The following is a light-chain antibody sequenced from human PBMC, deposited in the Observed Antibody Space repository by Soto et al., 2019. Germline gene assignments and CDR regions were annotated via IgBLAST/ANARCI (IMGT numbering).Light chain of an antibody. V-gene: IGKV3-15*01. Sequence: ETVMTQSPATLPVSPGQRATLSCRASQSVSDRLAWYQQKPGLTPRLLLYGASTRPNGVPDRFSGTWSGTEFTHTNSSLQSEVFGVNSCQEYNTWSPLTFGGGTKVEIK. J-gene: IGKJ4*01. CDR3: QEYNTWSPLT. CDR2: GAS. CDR1: QSVSDR.